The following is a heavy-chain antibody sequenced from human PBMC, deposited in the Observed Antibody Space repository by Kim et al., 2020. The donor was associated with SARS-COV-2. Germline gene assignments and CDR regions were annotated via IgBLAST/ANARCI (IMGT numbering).Heavy chain of an antibody. V-gene: IGHV3-33*01. CDR3: ARDFDQTLASVDTAMVPLGY. J-gene: IGHJ4*02. D-gene: IGHD5-18*01. CDR2: IWYDGSNK. CDR1: GFTFSSYG. Sequence: GGSLRLSCAASGFTFSSYGMHWVRQAPGKGLEWVAVIWYDGSNKYYADSVKGRFTISRDNSKNTLYLQMNSLRAEDTAVYYCARDFDQTLASVDTAMVPLGYWGQGTLVTVSS.